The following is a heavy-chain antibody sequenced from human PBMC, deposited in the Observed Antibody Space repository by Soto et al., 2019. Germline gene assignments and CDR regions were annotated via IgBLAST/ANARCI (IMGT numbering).Heavy chain of an antibody. CDR3: AKDYGGSDGYFDY. CDR1: GFTFSNYA. D-gene: IGHD2-15*01. J-gene: IGHJ4*02. V-gene: IGHV3-23*01. CDR2: ISGSGETT. Sequence: HPGGSLRLSCAASGFTFSNYAMAWVRQAPGKGLEWVSSISGSGETTYYADSVKGRFTISRDNSKNTLYLQMSSLRAEDTAIYYCAKDYGGSDGYFDYWGQGTLVTVSS.